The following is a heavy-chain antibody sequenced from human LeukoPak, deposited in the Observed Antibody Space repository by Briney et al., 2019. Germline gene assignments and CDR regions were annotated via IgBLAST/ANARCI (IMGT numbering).Heavy chain of an antibody. V-gene: IGHV7-4-1*02. J-gene: IGHJ4*02. CDR1: GYTFTSYA. CDR3: ARSIAAAGTLLFFDY. Sequence: ASVKVSCKASGYTFTSYAMNWVRQAPGQGLEWMGWINTNTGNPTYAQGFTGRFVFSLDTSVSTAYLQISSLKAEDTAVYYCARSIAAAGTLLFFDYWGQGTLVTVSS. CDR2: INTNTGNP. D-gene: IGHD6-13*01.